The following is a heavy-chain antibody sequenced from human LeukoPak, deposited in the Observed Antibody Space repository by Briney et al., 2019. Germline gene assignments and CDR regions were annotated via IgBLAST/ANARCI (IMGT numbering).Heavy chain of an antibody. D-gene: IGHD4/OR15-4a*01. J-gene: IGHJ4*02. CDR3: ARGLTTTAFDY. Sequence: SETLSLTCAVYGGSFSGYYWRWIRQPPGKGLEWIGAINHSGSTNYNPSLKSRVTISVDTSKNQFSLKLSAVTAADTAVYYCARGLTTTAFDYWGQGTLVTVSS. CDR1: GGSFSGYY. CDR2: INHSGST. V-gene: IGHV4-34*01.